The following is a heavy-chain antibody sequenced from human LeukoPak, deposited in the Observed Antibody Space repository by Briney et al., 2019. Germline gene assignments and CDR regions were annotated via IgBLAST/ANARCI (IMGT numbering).Heavy chain of an antibody. J-gene: IGHJ5*02. CDR1: GFTFSSYE. Sequence: GGSLRLSCAASGFTFSSYEMNWVREAPGKGLEWVSYISSSGSTIYYADSVKGRFTISRDNAKNSLYLQMNSLRAEDTAVYYCGTSPRGWFDPWGQGTLVAVSS. V-gene: IGHV3-48*03. D-gene: IGHD2-2*01. CDR3: GTSPRGWFDP. CDR2: ISSSGSTI.